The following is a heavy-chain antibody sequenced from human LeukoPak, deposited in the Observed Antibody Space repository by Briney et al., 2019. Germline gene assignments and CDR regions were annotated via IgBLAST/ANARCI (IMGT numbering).Heavy chain of an antibody. CDR3: AKELGGNSLYYFDY. Sequence: GGSLRLSCAASGFTFSRYGMSWVRQAPGKGLEWVSSIGGGGVSTYFADSVKGRYTISRDNSKNTLYLQMNSLRAEDTAVYYCAKELGGNSLYYFDYWGQGTLVTVSS. D-gene: IGHD4-23*01. V-gene: IGHV3-23*01. J-gene: IGHJ4*02. CDR1: GFTFSRYG. CDR2: IGGGGVST.